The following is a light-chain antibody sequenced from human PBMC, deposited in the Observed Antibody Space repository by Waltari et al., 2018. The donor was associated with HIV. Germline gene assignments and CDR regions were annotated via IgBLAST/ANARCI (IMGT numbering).Light chain of an antibody. CDR3: IQGTSWPYT. CDR1: LSILNTSNNKNS. V-gene: IGKV4-1*01. CDR2: WAS. Sequence: DIVMTLPPDLGAVSVGGGTAINGNSGLSILNTSNNKNSLAWYQQKPGQPPKLLIYWASTRESGVPDRFSGSGSGTDFTLKISRVEAEDVGVYYCIQGTSWPYTFGQGTKVEIE. J-gene: IGKJ2*01.